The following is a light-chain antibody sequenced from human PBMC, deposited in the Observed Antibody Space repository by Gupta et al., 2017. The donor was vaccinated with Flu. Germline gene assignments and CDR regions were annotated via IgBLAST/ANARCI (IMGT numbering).Light chain of an antibody. Sequence: GTRSLSPGERATLSCRASQSVSSSYLAWYQQKPGQAPRLLIYGASSRATGIPDRFSGSGSGTDFTLTISRLEPEDFAVYYCQQYGSSRRTFGQGTKVEIK. CDR2: GAS. CDR1: QSVSSSY. J-gene: IGKJ1*01. CDR3: QQYGSSRRT. V-gene: IGKV3-20*01.